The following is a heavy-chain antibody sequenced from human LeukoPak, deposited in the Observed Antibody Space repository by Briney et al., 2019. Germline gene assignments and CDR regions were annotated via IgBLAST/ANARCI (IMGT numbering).Heavy chain of an antibody. D-gene: IGHD1-26*01. CDR3: ARSDSGSYFRTGAFDI. CDR2: INPNSGGT. Sequence: ASVKVSCKASGGTFSSYAISWVRQAPGQGLEWMGRINPNSGGTNYAQKFQGRVTMTRDTSISTAYMELSRLRSDDTAVYYCARSDSGSYFRTGAFDIWGQGTMVTVSS. V-gene: IGHV1-2*06. CDR1: GGTFSSYA. J-gene: IGHJ3*02.